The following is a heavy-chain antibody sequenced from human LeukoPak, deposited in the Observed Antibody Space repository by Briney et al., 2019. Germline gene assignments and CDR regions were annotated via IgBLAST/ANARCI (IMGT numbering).Heavy chain of an antibody. CDR2: INPSGGTT. Sequence: ASVKVSCKASGYTFPSYGISWVRQAPGQGLEWMGIINPSGGTTIYAQKFQGRVTMTRDTSTSTVYMELSSLRSEDTAVYYCARQRGGQYEDAFDIWGQGTVVTVSS. V-gene: IGHV1-46*01. CDR1: GYTFPSYG. D-gene: IGHD2-8*01. J-gene: IGHJ3*02. CDR3: ARQRGGQYEDAFDI.